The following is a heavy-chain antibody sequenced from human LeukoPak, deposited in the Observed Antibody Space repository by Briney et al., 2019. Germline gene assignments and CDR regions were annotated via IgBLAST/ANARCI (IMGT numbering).Heavy chain of an antibody. CDR2: INPNSGGT. Sequence: ASVKVSCKASGYTFTGYYMHWVRQAPGQGLEWMGWINPNSGGTNYAQKFQGRVIMTRDTSISTAYMELSRLRSDDTAVYYCAREVVGATGAHYYYYMDVWGKGTTVTVSS. V-gene: IGHV1-2*02. J-gene: IGHJ6*03. CDR1: GYTFTGYY. CDR3: AREVVGATGAHYYYYMDV. D-gene: IGHD1-26*01.